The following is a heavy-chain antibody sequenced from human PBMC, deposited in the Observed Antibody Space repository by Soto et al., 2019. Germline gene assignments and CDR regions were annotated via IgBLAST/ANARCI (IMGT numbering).Heavy chain of an antibody. CDR2: ISYDGNNN. CDR1: GFTLSSYG. D-gene: IGHD2-15*01. Sequence: QVQLVESGGGVVQPGRSLRLSCAASGFTLSSYGMHWVRQAPGKGLEWVAVISYDGNNNYYADSVKGRFTISRDISKNSLCLQMSGRRVGDTAVYDCAKDRLQPLVRGWFGPWGHGTLVTVSS. J-gene: IGHJ5*02. CDR3: AKDRLQPLVRGWFGP. V-gene: IGHV3-30*18.